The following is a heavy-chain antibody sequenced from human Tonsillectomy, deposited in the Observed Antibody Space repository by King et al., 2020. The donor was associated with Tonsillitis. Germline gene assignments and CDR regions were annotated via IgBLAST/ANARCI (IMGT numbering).Heavy chain of an antibody. CDR3: AREWEGPYDSSGYLKP. D-gene: IGHD3-22*01. J-gene: IGHJ5*02. Sequence: QLVQSGAEVKKPEASVKVSCKASGYTFTGYYMHWVRQAPGQGLEWMGWINPNSGGTNYAQKFQGRVTMTRDTSISTAYMELSRLRSDDTAVYYCAREWEGPYDSSGYLKPWGQGTLVTVSS. V-gene: IGHV1-2*02. CDR2: INPNSGGT. CDR1: GYTFTGYY.